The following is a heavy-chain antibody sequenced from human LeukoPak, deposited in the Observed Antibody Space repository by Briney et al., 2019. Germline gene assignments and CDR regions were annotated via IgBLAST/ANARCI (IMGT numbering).Heavy chain of an antibody. CDR2: IWYDGSNK. CDR3: ARDDSRDGYNYSDY. J-gene: IGHJ4*02. CDR1: GFTFSSYG. D-gene: IGHD5-12*01. Sequence: GRSLRLSCAASGFTFSSYGMHWVRQAPGNGLEWVAVIWYDGSNKYYADSVKGRFTISRDNSKNTLYLQMNSLRAEDTAVYYCARDDSRDGYNYSDYWGQGTLVTVSS. V-gene: IGHV3-33*01.